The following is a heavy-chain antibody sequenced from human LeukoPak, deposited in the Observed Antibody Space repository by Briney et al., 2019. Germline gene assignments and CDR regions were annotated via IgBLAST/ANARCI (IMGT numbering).Heavy chain of an antibody. J-gene: IGHJ4*02. CDR3: ARYVAYGSGKYYFDY. Sequence: PSETLSLTCTVSGGSVSSTTYYWSWIRQPPGKGLEGIASINYSGSTYYNPSLKSRVTLSVDTSANQFSLKLSSVHAADTAVYYCARYVAYGSGKYYFDYWGQGTLVTVSS. CDR1: GGSVSSTTYY. V-gene: IGHV4-39*01. CDR2: INYSGST. D-gene: IGHD3-10*01.